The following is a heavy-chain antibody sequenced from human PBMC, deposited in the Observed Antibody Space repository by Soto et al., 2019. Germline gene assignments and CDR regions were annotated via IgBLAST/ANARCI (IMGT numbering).Heavy chain of an antibody. J-gene: IGHJ6*03. Sequence: SETLSLTCAVYGGSFSGYYWSWIRQPPGKGLEWIGEINHSGSTNYNPSLKSRVTISVDTSKNQFSLKLSSVTAADTAVYYCAGGLVVPADPNYYYYMDVWGKGTTVTVS. D-gene: IGHD2-2*01. CDR3: AGGLVVPADPNYYYYMDV. CDR1: GGSFSGYY. V-gene: IGHV4-34*01. CDR2: INHSGST.